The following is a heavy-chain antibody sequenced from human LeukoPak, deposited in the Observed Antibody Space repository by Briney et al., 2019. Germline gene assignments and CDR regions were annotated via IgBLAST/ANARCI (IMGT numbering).Heavy chain of an antibody. Sequence: SETLSLTCTVSGGSISSSHYYWGWIRQPPGKGLEWIGTIYYSGKTYYNLSLKSRVTISVDTSKNQVSLKLRSVTAADTAVYYCARGLNHKNNVLRYFDWQKNYYYYYMDVWGKGTTVTISS. J-gene: IGHJ6*03. CDR1: GGSISSSHYY. D-gene: IGHD3-9*01. CDR3: ARGLNHKNNVLRYFDWQKNYYYYYMDV. V-gene: IGHV4-39*07. CDR2: IYYSGKT.